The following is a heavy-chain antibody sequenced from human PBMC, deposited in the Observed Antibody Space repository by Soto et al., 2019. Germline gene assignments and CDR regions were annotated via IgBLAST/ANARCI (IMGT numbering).Heavy chain of an antibody. D-gene: IGHD1-20*01. V-gene: IGHV4-39*01. CDR3: ATYQKGYNGNYFDH. J-gene: IGHJ4*02. CDR2: VFYTGFT. CDR1: GGSISGSYYY. Sequence: SETLSLTCAVSGGSISGSYYYWSWLPQYPGKGPEWIGGVFYTGFTSSNPSLQSRVSVSVDTAKNQFSLKVSGVSAADKAVYYCATYQKGYNGNYFDHWGKGALVTVSS.